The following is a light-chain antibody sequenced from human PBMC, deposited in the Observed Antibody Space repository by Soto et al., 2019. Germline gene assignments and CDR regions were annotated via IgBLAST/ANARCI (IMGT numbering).Light chain of an antibody. Sequence: DIQMTQSPSSLSASVGDRVTITCRASQGISNYLAWYQQKPGKVPKLLIYAASTLQSVVPSRFSGSGSGTDFTPTISRLQPEDVATYYYQKYNSAPFTFGPGTNVDIK. CDR1: QGISNY. CDR2: AAS. J-gene: IGKJ3*01. CDR3: QKYNSAPFT. V-gene: IGKV1-27*01.